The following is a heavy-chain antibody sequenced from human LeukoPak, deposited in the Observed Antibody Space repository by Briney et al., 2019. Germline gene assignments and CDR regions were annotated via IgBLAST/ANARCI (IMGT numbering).Heavy chain of an antibody. CDR1: GDSISSSSYY. CDR3: EAFDI. CDR2: IYYSGST. J-gene: IGHJ3*02. Sequence: SETLSLSCTVSGDSISSSSYYWGWIRQPPGKGLEWIGSIYYSGSTYYNPSLKSRVTISVDTSKNQFSLKLSSVTAADTAVYYCEAFDIWGQGTMVTVSS. V-gene: IGHV4-39*01.